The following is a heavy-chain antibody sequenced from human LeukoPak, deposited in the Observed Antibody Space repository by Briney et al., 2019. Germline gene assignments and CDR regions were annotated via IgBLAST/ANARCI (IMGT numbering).Heavy chain of an antibody. CDR1: GGSISSYY. CDR3: ARHLDYDSSGYRLTDYYMDV. D-gene: IGHD3-22*01. Sequence: SETLSLTCTVSGGSISSYYWSWIRQPPGKGLEWIGHIYYSGSTNYNPSLKSRVTISVDTSKNQFSLKLSSVTAADTAVYYCARHLDYDSSGYRLTDYYMDVWGKGTTVTVSS. CDR2: IYYSGST. V-gene: IGHV4-59*08. J-gene: IGHJ6*03.